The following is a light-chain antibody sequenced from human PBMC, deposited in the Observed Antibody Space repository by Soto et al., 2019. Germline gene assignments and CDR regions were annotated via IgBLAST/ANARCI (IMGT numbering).Light chain of an antibody. CDR3: CSYAGNRTFV. CDR2: EGN. Sequence: QSVLTQPASVSGSPGQSITISCTGTSSDVGTYNLVSWYQQHPGKAPKLMIYEGNKQPSGVSNRFSGSKSGNTASLTISGLQAEDEADYYCCSYAGNRTFVFGTGTKLTVL. CDR1: SSDVGTYNL. J-gene: IGLJ1*01. V-gene: IGLV2-23*03.